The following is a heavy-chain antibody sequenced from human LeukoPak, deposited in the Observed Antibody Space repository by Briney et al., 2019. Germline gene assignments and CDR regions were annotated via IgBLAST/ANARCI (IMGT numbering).Heavy chain of an antibody. V-gene: IGHV5-51*01. J-gene: IGHJ4*02. Sequence: RGESLKISCKGSRYRFSKYWIGWVRQMPGKGLEWMGIIYPGDSDTRYSPSFQGQVTISADKSISTAYLQWSSLKASDTAMYYCASLRDYDSSANYWGQGTLVTVSS. CDR3: ASLRDYDSSANY. CDR1: RYRFSKYW. CDR2: IYPGDSDT. D-gene: IGHD3-22*01.